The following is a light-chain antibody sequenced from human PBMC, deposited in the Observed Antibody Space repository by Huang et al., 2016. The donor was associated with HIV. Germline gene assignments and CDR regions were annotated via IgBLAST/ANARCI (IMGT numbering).Light chain of an antibody. V-gene: IGKV2-28*01. J-gene: IGKJ1*01. CDR2: LGS. CDR1: QNLLHSSGYNY. Sequence: DIVMTQSPLSLPVTPGEPASISCRSRQNLLHSSGYNYLDWYVQKTGQSPRLLIYLGSNRASGVPDRFNGSGSGTDFTLKISRVEAEDVGVYYCMQALQTPRTFGHGTKVEIK. CDR3: MQALQTPRT.